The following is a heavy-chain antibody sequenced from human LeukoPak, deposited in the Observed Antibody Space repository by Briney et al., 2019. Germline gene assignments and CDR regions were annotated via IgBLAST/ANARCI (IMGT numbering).Heavy chain of an antibody. V-gene: IGHV4-4*07. J-gene: IGHJ4*02. CDR2: FYTSGST. CDR1: GGSFSGYY. D-gene: IGHD3-3*01. Sequence: PSETLSLTCAVYGGSFSGYYWSWIRQPAGKGLEWIGRFYTSGSTNYNPSLKSRVHMSVDTSKNQFSLKLSSVTAADTAVYYCARDYDFWSGYAVWGQGTLVTVSS. CDR3: ARDYDFWSGYAV.